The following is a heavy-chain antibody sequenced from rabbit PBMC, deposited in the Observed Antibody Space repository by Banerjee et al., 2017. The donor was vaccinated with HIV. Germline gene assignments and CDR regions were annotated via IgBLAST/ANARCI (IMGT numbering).Heavy chain of an antibody. CDR1: GFSFSSSYY. CDR2: IYAGSSGST. V-gene: IGHV1S40*01. CDR3: ARGHYAGYAGYGPFNL. J-gene: IGHJ4*01. Sequence: QSLEESGGDLVKPGASLTLTCTASGFSFSSSYYMCWVRQAPGKGLEWIACIYAGSSGSTYYASWAKGRFTISKTSSTTVTLQMTSLTAADTATYFCARGHYAGYAGYGPFNLWGPGTLVTVS. D-gene: IGHD7-1*01.